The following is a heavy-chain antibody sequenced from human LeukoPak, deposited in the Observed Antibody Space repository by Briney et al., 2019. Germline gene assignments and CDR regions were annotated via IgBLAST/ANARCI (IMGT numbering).Heavy chain of an antibody. D-gene: IGHD2-21*01. V-gene: IGHV4-39*07. CDR1: GDSISSSSHY. CDR2: IFYSGRT. CDR3: ARQIAVVEPTDPNWFDS. Sequence: SETLSLTCSVSGDSISSSSHYWGWIRQPPGKGLEWIGSIFYSGRTYSTPSLKSRVTMSLDTSKNQSSPRLTSVTAADTAIYYCARQIAVVEPTDPNWFDSWGQGTLVTVSS. J-gene: IGHJ5*01.